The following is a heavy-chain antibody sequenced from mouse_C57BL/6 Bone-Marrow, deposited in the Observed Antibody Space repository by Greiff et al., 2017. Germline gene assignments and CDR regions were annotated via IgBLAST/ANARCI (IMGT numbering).Heavy chain of an antibody. CDR3: ARFYYCGSSSYYFDY. Sequence: QVQLKQPGAELVKPGASVKLSCKASGYTFTSYWMQWVKQRPGQGLEWIGEIDPSDSYTNYNQKFKGKATLTVDTSHSTAYLQLSSLTSEDSAVSACARFYYCGSSSYYFDYWGKGTTLTVSS. CDR1: GYTFTSYW. D-gene: IGHD1-1*01. J-gene: IGHJ2*01. CDR2: IDPSDSYT. V-gene: IGHV1-50*01.